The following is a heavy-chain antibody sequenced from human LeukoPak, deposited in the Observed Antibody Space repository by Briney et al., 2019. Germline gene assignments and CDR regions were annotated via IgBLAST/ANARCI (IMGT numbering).Heavy chain of an antibody. V-gene: IGHV4-39*02. J-gene: IGHJ5*02. D-gene: IGHD2-2*01. CDR2: IYYSGST. CDR3: ARLVPPWDIVVVPAARDWFDP. Sequence: SQTLSLTCTVSGGSISSSSYYWGWIRQPPGKGLEWIGRIYYSGSTYYNPSLKSRVTISVNTSKNRSSLKLRSVTAADTAVYYCARLVPPWDIVVVPAARDWFDPWGQGTLVTVSS. CDR1: GGSISSSSYY.